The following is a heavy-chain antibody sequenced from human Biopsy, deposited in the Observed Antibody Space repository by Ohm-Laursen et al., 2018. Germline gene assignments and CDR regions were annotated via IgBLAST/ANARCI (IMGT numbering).Heavy chain of an antibody. D-gene: IGHD2-8*01. J-gene: IGHJ4*02. V-gene: IGHV3-21*01. Sequence: SLRLSRAASRFTLRGFFLNLVRPAPGKGPGWVLSPFGRGKNIYYTDSVKGRFTVSRDNGKNSVYLQMNSLRVEDTAVYYCARDGEAKYCKHGVCPSDFWGQGTLVTVSS. CDR2: PFGRGKNI. CDR1: RFTLRGFF. CDR3: ARDGEAKYCKHGVCPSDF.